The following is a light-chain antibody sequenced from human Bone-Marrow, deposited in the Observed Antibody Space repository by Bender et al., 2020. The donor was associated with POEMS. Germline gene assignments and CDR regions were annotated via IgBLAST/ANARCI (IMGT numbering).Light chain of an antibody. CDR2: EAS. Sequence: QSALTQPASVSGSPGQSITISCTGVSSDIGNYKLVSWYQQHPGKAPKLIIYEASERPSVVSDRFSGSKSGNTASLTISGLQAEDESHYYCSLYTSSSTLVFGGGTKLTVL. CDR1: SSDIGNYKL. V-gene: IGLV2-14*02. CDR3: SLYTSSSTLV. J-gene: IGLJ2*01.